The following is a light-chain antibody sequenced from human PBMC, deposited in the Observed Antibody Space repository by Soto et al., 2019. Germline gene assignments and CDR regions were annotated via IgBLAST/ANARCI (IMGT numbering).Light chain of an antibody. CDR3: QQDKRYPLT. J-gene: IGKJ4*01. Sequence: DIPMTQSPSTLSASVGDRVTITCRARESFSSWLPWYQQKPGKDPKLLIYRASSLESGVQPRFSGRGSGTEFNLTIRSLQPDDFATSYCQQDKRYPLTLGGGTKGEIK. CDR2: RAS. V-gene: IGKV1-5*03. CDR1: ESFSSW.